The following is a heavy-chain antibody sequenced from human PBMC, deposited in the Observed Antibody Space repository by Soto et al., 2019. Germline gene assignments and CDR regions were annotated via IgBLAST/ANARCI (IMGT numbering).Heavy chain of an antibody. CDR2: IIPIFGTA. Sequence: SVKVSCKASGGTFSSYAISWVRQAPGQGLEWMGGIIPIFGTANYAQKFQGRVTITADESTSTAYMELSSLRSEDTAVYYCARDRRGGAPRDAFDIWGQGAMVTVSS. J-gene: IGHJ3*02. CDR1: GGTFSSYA. V-gene: IGHV1-69*13. CDR3: ARDRRGGAPRDAFDI. D-gene: IGHD3-16*01.